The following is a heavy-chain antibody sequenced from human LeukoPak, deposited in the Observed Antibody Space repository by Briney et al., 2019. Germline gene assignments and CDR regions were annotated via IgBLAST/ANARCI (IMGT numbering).Heavy chain of an antibody. CDR3: ARLYRCSSTSCYWYYDILTGYPTSYNWLDP. CDR2: INHSGST. Sequence: PSETLSLTCAVYGGSFSGYYWGWIRQPPGKGLEWIGEINHSGSTNYNPSLKSRVTISVDTSKNQFSLKLSSVTAADTAVYYCARLYRCSSTSCYWYYDILTGYPTSYNWLDPWGQGTLVTVSS. J-gene: IGHJ5*02. D-gene: IGHD3-9*01. CDR1: GGSFSGYY. V-gene: IGHV4-34*01.